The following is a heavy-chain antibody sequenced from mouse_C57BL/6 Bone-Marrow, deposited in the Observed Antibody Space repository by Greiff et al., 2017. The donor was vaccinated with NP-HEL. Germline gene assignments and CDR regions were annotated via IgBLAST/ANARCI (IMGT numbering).Heavy chain of an antibody. CDR2: IDPANGNT. V-gene: IGHV14-3*01. Sequence: VQLKQSVAELVRPGASVKLSCTASGFNIKNTYMHWVKQRPEQGLEWIGRIDPANGNTKYAPKFQGKATITADTSSNTAYLQLSSLTSEDTAIYYCATSTVVSYYAMDYWGQGTSVTVSS. CDR1: GFNIKNTY. J-gene: IGHJ4*01. CDR3: ATSTVVSYYAMDY. D-gene: IGHD1-1*01.